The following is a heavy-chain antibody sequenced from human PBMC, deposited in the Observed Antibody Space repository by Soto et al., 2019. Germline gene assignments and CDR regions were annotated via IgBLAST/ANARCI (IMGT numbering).Heavy chain of an antibody. CDR2: IIPIFGTA. J-gene: IGHJ4*02. D-gene: IGHD6-13*01. V-gene: IGHV1-69*01. CDR3: ASYRRSSWGKGPDY. Sequence: QVQLVQSGAEVKKPGSSVKVSCNASGGTFSSYAISWVRQAPGQGLEWVGGIIPIFGTANYAQKFQGRVTITADESTSTAYMEMSSLRSEDTAVYYCASYRRSSWGKGPDYWGQGTLVTVSS. CDR1: GGTFSSYA.